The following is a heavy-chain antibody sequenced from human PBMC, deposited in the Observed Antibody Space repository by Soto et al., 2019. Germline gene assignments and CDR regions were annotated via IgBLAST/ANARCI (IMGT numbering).Heavy chain of an antibody. Sequence: QVQLVQSGAEVKKPGASVKVSCKASGYTFTTSDINWVRQATGQGLEWMGWMNPNSGDTGYAQNFQGRVTMTRNTPISTAYRELSSLRSEDTAVYYCARNTSIFGVLIIGLDVWGQGTTVTVSS. CDR2: MNPNSGDT. V-gene: IGHV1-8*01. CDR1: GYTFTTSD. J-gene: IGHJ6*02. D-gene: IGHD3-3*01. CDR3: ARNTSIFGVLIIGLDV.